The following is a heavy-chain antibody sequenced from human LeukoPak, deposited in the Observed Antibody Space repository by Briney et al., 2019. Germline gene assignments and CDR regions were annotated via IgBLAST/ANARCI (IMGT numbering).Heavy chain of an antibody. CDR1: GGPFSGYY. CDR3: ARVSIAVAGFDY. Sequence: SETLSLTCAVYGGPFSGYYWSWIRQPPGKGLEWIGEINHSGSTNYNPSLKSRVTISVDTSKNQFSLKLSSVTAADTAVYYCARVSIAVAGFDYWGQGTLVTVSS. V-gene: IGHV4-34*01. CDR2: INHSGST. J-gene: IGHJ4*02. D-gene: IGHD6-19*01.